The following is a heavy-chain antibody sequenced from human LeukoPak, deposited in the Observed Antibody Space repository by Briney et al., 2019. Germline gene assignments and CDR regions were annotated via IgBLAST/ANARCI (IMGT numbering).Heavy chain of an antibody. CDR2: IYYSGST. V-gene: IGHV4-31*11. CDR1: GGSFSGYY. J-gene: IGHJ4*02. CDR3: ARDRDSSGYLY. Sequence: SETLSLTCAVYGGSFSGYYWGWIRQHPGKGLEWIGYIYYSGSTYYNPSLKSRVTISVDTSKNQFSLKLSSVTAADTAVYYCARDRDSSGYLYWGQGTLVTVSS. D-gene: IGHD3-22*01.